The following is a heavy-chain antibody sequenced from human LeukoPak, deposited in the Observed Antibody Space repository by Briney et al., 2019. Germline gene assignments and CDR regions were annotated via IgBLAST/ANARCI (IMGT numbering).Heavy chain of an antibody. CDR1: GYSFTSYW. CDR3: ASLGAYYYDSSGPPPPGYFDY. V-gene: IGHV5-51*01. CDR2: IYPGDSDT. J-gene: IGHJ4*02. D-gene: IGHD3-22*01. Sequence: GESLKISCKGSGYSFTSYWIGWVRQMPGKGLEWMGIIYPGDSDTRYSPSFQGQVTISADKSISTAYLQWSSLKASDTAMYYFASLGAYYYDSSGPPPPGYFDYWGRGTLVTVSS.